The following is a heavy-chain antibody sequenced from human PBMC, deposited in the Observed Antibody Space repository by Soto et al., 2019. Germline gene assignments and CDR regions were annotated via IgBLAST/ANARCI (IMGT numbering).Heavy chain of an antibody. CDR3: ARDKRDLRFLEWSYYFDY. CDR2: ISYDGSNK. CDR1: GFTFSSCA. D-gene: IGHD3-3*01. J-gene: IGHJ4*02. Sequence: QVQLVESGGGVVQPGRSLRLSCAASGFTFSSCAMHWVRQAPGKGLEWVALISYDGSNKYYADSVKGRFTISRDNSKNNLYMQMNSLRAEDTAVYYCARDKRDLRFLEWSYYFDYWGQGTLVTVSS. V-gene: IGHV3-30-3*01.